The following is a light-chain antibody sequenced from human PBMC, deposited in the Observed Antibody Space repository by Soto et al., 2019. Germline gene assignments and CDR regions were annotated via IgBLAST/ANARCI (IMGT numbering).Light chain of an antibody. J-gene: IGKJ5*01. V-gene: IGKV1-5*03. CDR1: QSVDSW. CDR3: QQPRRYPVT. Sequence: DIQMTQSPSTLPASIGDRVIITCRASQSVDSWLAWYQHKPGQAPKLLIYKASRLASGVPSRFSGGGSGTEFTLTINSLQSDDFATSYCQQPRRYPVTFGQGTRLEIK. CDR2: KAS.